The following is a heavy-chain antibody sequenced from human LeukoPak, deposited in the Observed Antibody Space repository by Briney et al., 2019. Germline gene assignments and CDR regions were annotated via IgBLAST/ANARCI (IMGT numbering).Heavy chain of an antibody. Sequence: ASVKVSCKASGYTFTSYGMSCVRQAPGQGLEWMGWISAYNGNTNYAQKLQGRVTMTTDTSTSTAYMELRSLRSDDTAVYYCARVVRKIFGVVIFDYWGQGTLVTVSS. CDR2: ISAYNGNT. J-gene: IGHJ4*02. CDR3: ARVVRKIFGVVIFDY. D-gene: IGHD3-3*01. V-gene: IGHV1-18*01. CDR1: GYTFTSYG.